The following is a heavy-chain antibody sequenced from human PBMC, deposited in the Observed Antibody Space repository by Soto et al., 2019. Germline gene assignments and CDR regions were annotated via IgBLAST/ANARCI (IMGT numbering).Heavy chain of an antibody. CDR1: GASIASGSYY. D-gene: IGHD2-2*01. V-gene: IGHV4-39*02. CDR3: AREVGYQIVVSPAPMCYYQPCKIYFDP. J-gene: IGHJ5*02. Sequence: QLQLHESGPGLVKPSETLSLTCTVSGASIASGSYYWSWLRQPPGKGLEWIGSVYYSGSTYSGSTYYNASLRSRVSISVDTSKSQFYLKMSSVTAADTAVYFCAREVGYQIVVSPAPMCYYQPCKIYFDPWGQGTLVTVSS. CDR2: VYYSGST.